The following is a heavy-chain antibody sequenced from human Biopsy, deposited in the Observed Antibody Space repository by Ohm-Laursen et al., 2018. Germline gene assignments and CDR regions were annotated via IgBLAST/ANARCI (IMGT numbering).Heavy chain of an antibody. CDR1: GGMFNSYT. D-gene: IGHD5-12*01. V-gene: IGHV1-69*06. Sequence: SVKVSCNTSGGMFNSYTINWLRQAPGQGLQWMGGIMSLYNTTNYAQKFWDRITVTADKSTNTVYMTLSSLTSEDTAVYFCARGLGGYDYWYFDLWGRGTLVIVSS. J-gene: IGHJ2*01. CDR2: IMSLYNTT. CDR3: ARGLGGYDYWYFDL.